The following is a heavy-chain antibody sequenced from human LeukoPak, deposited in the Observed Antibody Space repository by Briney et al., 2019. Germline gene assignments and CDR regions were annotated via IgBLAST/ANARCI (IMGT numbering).Heavy chain of an antibody. CDR3: ARVGSYEYYGMDV. Sequence: PGGSLRLSCAASGFTFSIAWMNWVRQAPGKGLEWVSSISSSSSYIYYADSVKGRFTISRDNAKNSMYLQMNSLRAEDTAVYYCARVGSYEYYGMDVWGQGTTVTVSS. D-gene: IGHD3-10*01. V-gene: IGHV3-21*01. CDR1: GFTFSIAW. CDR2: ISSSSSYI. J-gene: IGHJ6*02.